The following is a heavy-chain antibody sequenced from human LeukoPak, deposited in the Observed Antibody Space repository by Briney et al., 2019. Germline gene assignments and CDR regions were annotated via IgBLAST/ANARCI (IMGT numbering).Heavy chain of an antibody. J-gene: IGHJ4*02. Sequence: KTSETLSLTCTVSGGSISRYYWSWIRQPPGKGLEWIGYIFHSGSTSYNPSFRGRVTISVDTSKNQFSLSLSAMTAADTAVYYCASRGGWNDKFHDWGQGTLVTVSS. D-gene: IGHD1-1*01. CDR3: ASRGGWNDKFHD. CDR1: GGSISRYY. CDR2: IFHSGST. V-gene: IGHV4-59*01.